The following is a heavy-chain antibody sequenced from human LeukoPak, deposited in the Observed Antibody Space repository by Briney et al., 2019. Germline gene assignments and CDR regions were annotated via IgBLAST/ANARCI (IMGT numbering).Heavy chain of an antibody. D-gene: IGHD3-22*01. J-gene: IGHJ4*02. Sequence: PGGSLRLSCAASGFPFDDYGMTWVRQAPGKGLEWVSGINWNGGSTGYADSVKGRFTISRDNAKNSLYLQMNSLRAEDTALYYCASSGYYDSSGYYSFDYWGQGTLVTVSS. CDR1: GFPFDDYG. CDR3: ASSGYYDSSGYYSFDY. V-gene: IGHV3-20*04. CDR2: INWNGGST.